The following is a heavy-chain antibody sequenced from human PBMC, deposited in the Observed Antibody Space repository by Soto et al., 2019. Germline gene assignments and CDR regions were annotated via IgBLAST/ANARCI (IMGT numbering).Heavy chain of an antibody. J-gene: IGHJ4*02. CDR2: ISAGNGNT. Sequence: ASVKVSCKASGYTFTSYAMHWVRQAPGQRLEWMGWISAGNGNTKYSQKFQGRVTITRDTSASTAYMELSSLRSEDTAVYYCARVSGWYHYFDYWGQGTLVTVSS. CDR1: GYTFTSYA. CDR3: ARVSGWYHYFDY. V-gene: IGHV1-3*01. D-gene: IGHD6-19*01.